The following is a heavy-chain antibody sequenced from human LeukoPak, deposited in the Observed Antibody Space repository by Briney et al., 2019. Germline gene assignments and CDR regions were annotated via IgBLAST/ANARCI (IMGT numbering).Heavy chain of an antibody. CDR1: GFTFSDYY. CDR2: ISGSGDYT. V-gene: IGHV3-11*06. D-gene: IGHD4-23*01. J-gene: IGHJ4*02. CDR3: ARTYGGNFWVDH. Sequence: PGGSLRLSCAASGFTFSDYYMSWIRQAPGKGLEWVSSISGSGDYTNYANSVKGRITISRDNAKNSLYLQMNSLRTEDTAVYYCARTYGGNFWVDHWGQGTLLRVSS.